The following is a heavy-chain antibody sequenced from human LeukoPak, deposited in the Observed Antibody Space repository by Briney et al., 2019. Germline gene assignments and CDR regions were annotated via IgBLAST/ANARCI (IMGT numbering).Heavy chain of an antibody. Sequence: GGSLRLSCAASGFTFSSYSMSWVRQAPGKGLEWVSVISGSGGDTYYADFVKGRFTISRDNSKNTLYLQMNSLRAEDTAVYYCARERSSGWVDYFDYWGQGTLVTVSS. CDR1: GFTFSSYS. J-gene: IGHJ4*02. V-gene: IGHV3-23*01. D-gene: IGHD6-19*01. CDR3: ARERSSGWVDYFDY. CDR2: ISGSGGDT.